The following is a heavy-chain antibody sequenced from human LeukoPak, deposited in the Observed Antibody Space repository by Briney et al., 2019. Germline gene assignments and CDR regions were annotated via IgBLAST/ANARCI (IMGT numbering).Heavy chain of an antibody. CDR2: ISYDGSNK. CDR1: GFTFSSYG. Sequence: GRSLRLSCAASGFTFSSYGMHWVRQAPGKGLEWVAVISYDGSNKYYADSVKGRFTISRDNSKNTLYPQMNSLRAEDTAVYYCAKDRVSMVRGVYYCYYYMDVWGKGTTVTVSS. CDR3: AKDRVSMVRGVYYCYYYMDV. D-gene: IGHD3-10*01. V-gene: IGHV3-30*18. J-gene: IGHJ6*03.